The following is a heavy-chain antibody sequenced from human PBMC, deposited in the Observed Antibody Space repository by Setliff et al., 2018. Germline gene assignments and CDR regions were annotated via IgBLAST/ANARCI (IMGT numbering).Heavy chain of an antibody. D-gene: IGHD3-10*01. CDR2: ANPNSDNT. V-gene: IGHV1-8*02. Sequence: ASVKVSCKASGFTFTNYDINWVRQATGQGLEWMGWANPNSDNTGYAQKFQGRVTMTRNTSISTAYMELSSLRSEDTAVYFCVRGKKLITMVRGVILGGRYYYYYMDVWGKGTTVTVS. J-gene: IGHJ6*03. CDR3: VRGKKLITMVRGVILGGRYYYYYMDV. CDR1: GFTFTNYD.